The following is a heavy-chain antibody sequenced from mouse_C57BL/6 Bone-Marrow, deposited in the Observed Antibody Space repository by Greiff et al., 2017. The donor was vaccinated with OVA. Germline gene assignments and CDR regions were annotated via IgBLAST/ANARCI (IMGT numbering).Heavy chain of an antibody. CDR3: ARRGGTDWYFDV. D-gene: IGHD4-1*01. J-gene: IGHJ1*03. Sequence: EVKLMESGGGLVKPGGSLKLSCAASGFTFSSYTMSWVRQTPEKRLEWVATISGGGGNTYYPDSVKGRFTISRDNAKKTLYLQMSSLRSEDTALYYWARRGGTDWYFDVGGTGTTVTVSS. CDR1: GFTFSSYT. V-gene: IGHV5-9*01. CDR2: ISGGGGNT.